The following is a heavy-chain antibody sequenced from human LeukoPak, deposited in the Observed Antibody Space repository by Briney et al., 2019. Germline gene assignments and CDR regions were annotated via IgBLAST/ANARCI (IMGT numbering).Heavy chain of an antibody. Sequence: RGSLRLSCAASGFTFSSYAMSWVRQAPGKGLEWVSAISGSGGTTYYADSVKGRFTISRDNSKNTLSLQMNSLRAEDTAVYYCAKDRLGGNTILRFLEWLDWGQGTLVTVSS. J-gene: IGHJ4*02. D-gene: IGHD3-3*01. CDR1: GFTFSSYA. CDR3: AKDRLGGNTILRFLEWLD. V-gene: IGHV3-23*01. CDR2: ISGSGGTT.